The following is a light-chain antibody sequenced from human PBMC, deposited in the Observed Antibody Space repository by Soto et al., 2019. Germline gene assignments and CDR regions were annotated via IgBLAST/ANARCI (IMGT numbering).Light chain of an antibody. Sequence: ETVMTQSPATLPVSPGERATLSCRASQSVRSNLAWYQQKPGQAPRLLIYGASTLQSGVPSRFSGSGSGTDFTLTISCLQSEDFATYYCQQYYSYPWTFGQGTKVEIK. CDR3: QQYYSYPWT. V-gene: IGKV3-15*01. J-gene: IGKJ1*01. CDR2: GAS. CDR1: QSVRSN.